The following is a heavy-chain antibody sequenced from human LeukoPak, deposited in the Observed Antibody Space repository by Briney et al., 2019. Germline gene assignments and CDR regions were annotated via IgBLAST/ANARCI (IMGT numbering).Heavy chain of an antibody. CDR2: ISYDGSNK. V-gene: IGHV3-30*04. CDR1: GFTFSSYA. J-gene: IGHJ3*02. CDR3: ARDIKGQYQDAFDI. Sequence: GGSLRLSCAASGFTFSSYAMHWVRQAPGKGLEWVALISYDGSNKYYADSVKARFIISRDNSKNTVYLQMNSLRAEDTAVYYCARDIKGQYQDAFDIWGQGTMVTVSS. D-gene: IGHD2-2*01.